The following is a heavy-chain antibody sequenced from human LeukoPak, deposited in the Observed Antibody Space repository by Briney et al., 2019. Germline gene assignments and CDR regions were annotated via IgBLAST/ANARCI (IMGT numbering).Heavy chain of an antibody. V-gene: IGHV3-53*01. D-gene: IGHD6-19*01. Sequence: GGSLRLSCAASGFALSSNYVGWVRQAPGGGLQRVSLLYSGGDTYYADSVKGRFTISRDTSKNTLYLQMNSLRVDDTAVYYCARDLYRSAWYGNPWGQGTLVTVSS. CDR1: GFALSSNY. J-gene: IGHJ5*02. CDR3: ARDLYRSAWYGNP. CDR2: LYSGGDT.